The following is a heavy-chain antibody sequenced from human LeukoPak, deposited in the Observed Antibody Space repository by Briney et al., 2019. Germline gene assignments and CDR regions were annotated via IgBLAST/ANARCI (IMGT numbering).Heavy chain of an antibody. CDR3: ARSPHLLRYFDTAPYYFDY. V-gene: IGHV4-61*02. CDR1: GGSISSGSYY. D-gene: IGHD3-9*01. J-gene: IGHJ4*02. Sequence: PSQTLSLTCTVSGGSISSGSYYWSWIRQPAGKGLEWIGRIYTSGSTNYNPSLKSRVTISVDPSKNQFSLKLSSVTAADTAVYYCARSPHLLRYFDTAPYYFDYWGQGTLVTVSS. CDR2: IYTSGST.